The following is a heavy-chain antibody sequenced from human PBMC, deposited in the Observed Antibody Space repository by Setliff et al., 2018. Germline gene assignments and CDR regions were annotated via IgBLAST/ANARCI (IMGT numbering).Heavy chain of an antibody. CDR1: GYTFTGYY. J-gene: IGHJ5*02. D-gene: IGHD6-13*01. CDR2: INPNSGGT. Sequence: ASVKVSCKASGYTFTGYYMHWVRQAPGQGLEWMGRINPNSGGTNYAQKFQGRVTMTRDTSISTAYMELSRLRSDDTAVYYCARVRSSSWLVVNWFDPWGQGTLGTV. V-gene: IGHV1-2*06. CDR3: ARVRSSSWLVVNWFDP.